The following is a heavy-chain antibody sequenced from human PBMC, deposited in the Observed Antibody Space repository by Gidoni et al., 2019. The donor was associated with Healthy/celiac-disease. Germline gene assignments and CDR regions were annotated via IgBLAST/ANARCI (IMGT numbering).Heavy chain of an antibody. CDR3: AKAPPMMRFDY. V-gene: IGHV3-23*01. D-gene: IGHD3-16*01. J-gene: IGHJ4*02. CDR2: ISGSGGST. CDR1: GFTFSSYA. Sequence: EVPLLASAGGFVQPWGSLSLSCSPSGFTFSSYAMSWVRQAPGKGLEWVSAISGSGGSTYYADPVKGRFTSSRDNAKNTLYLQMNSLRAEDTAVYYCAKAPPMMRFDYWGQGTLVTVSS.